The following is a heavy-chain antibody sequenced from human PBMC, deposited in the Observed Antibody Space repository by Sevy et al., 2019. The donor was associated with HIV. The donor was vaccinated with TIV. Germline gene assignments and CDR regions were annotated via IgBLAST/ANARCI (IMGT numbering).Heavy chain of an antibody. Sequence: GGSLRLSCAASGFTFSSYDMYWVRQAPGKGLEWVASITDNGAKTFYADSVKGRFTISRDNSQSTLFLHMNSLRGDDTAVYFCAKTEYTSGWFYWGQGTLVTVSS. CDR1: GFTFSSYD. V-gene: IGHV3-23*01. CDR3: AKTEYTSGWFY. D-gene: IGHD6-19*01. J-gene: IGHJ4*02. CDR2: ITDNGAKT.